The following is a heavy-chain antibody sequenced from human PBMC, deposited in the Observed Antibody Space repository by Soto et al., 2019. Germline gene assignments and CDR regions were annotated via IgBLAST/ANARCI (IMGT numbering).Heavy chain of an antibody. D-gene: IGHD4-17*01. CDR3: ARHGHYGDYVRRGWFDP. J-gene: IGHJ5*02. V-gene: IGHV4-39*01. Sequence: QLQLRESGPGLVKPSETLSLTCTVSGGSISSSSYYWGWIRQPPGKGLEWIGSIYYSGSTYYNPSLKSRVTLSVDTSKNQFSLKLSSVTAADTAVYYGARHGHYGDYVRRGWFDPWGQGTLVTVSS. CDR2: IYYSGST. CDR1: GGSISSSSYY.